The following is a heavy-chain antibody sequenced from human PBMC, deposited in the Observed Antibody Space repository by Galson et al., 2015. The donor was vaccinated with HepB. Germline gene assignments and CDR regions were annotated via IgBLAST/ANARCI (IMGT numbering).Heavy chain of an antibody. J-gene: IGHJ4*02. D-gene: IGHD3-3*01. CDR2: ISGSSGPP. CDR3: AKRESYYDFWSGYAPFDY. V-gene: IGHV3-23*01. CDR1: GFTFRGYG. Sequence: SLRLSCAASGFTFRGYGMRWVRPAPGQGLQWVSAISGSSGPPYYADSVPGRFTISRDNSRHPLYLPLKSLRVEDTAVDYCAKRESYYDFWSGYAPFDYWGQGTLVTVSS.